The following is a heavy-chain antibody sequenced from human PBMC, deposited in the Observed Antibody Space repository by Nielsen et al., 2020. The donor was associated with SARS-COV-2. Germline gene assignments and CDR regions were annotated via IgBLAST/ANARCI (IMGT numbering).Heavy chain of an antibody. V-gene: IGHV4-34*01. CDR2: INHSGST. Sequence: SETLSLTCTVSGGSISSYYWSWIRQPPGKGLEWIGEINHSGSTNYNPSLKSRVTISVDTSKNQFSLKLSSVTAADTAVYYCAREAPLGIRSPFDYWGQGTLVTVSS. J-gene: IGHJ4*02. CDR1: GGSISSYY. D-gene: IGHD7-27*01. CDR3: AREAPLGIRSPFDY.